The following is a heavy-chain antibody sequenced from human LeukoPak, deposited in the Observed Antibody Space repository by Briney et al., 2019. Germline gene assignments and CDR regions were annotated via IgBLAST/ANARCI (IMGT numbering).Heavy chain of an antibody. CDR2: ISGSGGST. Sequence: GGSLRHVHAASGLTSIKYAIGCVRQAPGKGLEWVSHISGSGGSTYYAHSVKGRLTISRDNLKDRLYLQMNRMTAEGTAVPSCAKQHRTSNNSPFDYWGQGTLVTVSS. J-gene: IGHJ4*02. CDR3: AKQHRTSNNSPFDY. D-gene: IGHD1/OR15-1a*01. V-gene: IGHV3-23*01. CDR1: GLTSIKYA.